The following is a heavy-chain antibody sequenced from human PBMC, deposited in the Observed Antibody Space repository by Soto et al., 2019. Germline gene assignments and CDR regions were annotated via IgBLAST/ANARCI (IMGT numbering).Heavy chain of an antibody. Sequence: PSETLSLTCTVSGGSISSSSYYWGWIRQPPGKGLEWIGSIYYSGSTYYNPSLKSRVTISVDTSKNQFSLKLSSVTAADTAVYYCARQAVVTPYYYYYMDVWGKGTTVTVSS. CDR3: ARQAVVTPYYYYYMDV. D-gene: IGHD2-21*02. V-gene: IGHV4-39*01. CDR2: IYYSGST. CDR1: GGSISSSSYY. J-gene: IGHJ6*03.